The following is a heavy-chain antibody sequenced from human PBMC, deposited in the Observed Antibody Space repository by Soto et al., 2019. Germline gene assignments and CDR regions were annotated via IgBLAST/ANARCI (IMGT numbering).Heavy chain of an antibody. Sequence: QITLKESGPTLVKPTQTLTLTCTFSGFSLSTHTVGVAWIRQPPGKALEWLALIYWDEDKRYSPSLKSRLTNTQNTSKNQVILTMTNMDPVDTATYYCAHIVRFDYRGYNFEFWGQGILVTVSS. CDR2: IYWDEDK. V-gene: IGHV2-5*02. CDR1: GFSLSTHTVG. CDR3: AHIVRFDYRGYNFEF. D-gene: IGHD3-9*01. J-gene: IGHJ4*02.